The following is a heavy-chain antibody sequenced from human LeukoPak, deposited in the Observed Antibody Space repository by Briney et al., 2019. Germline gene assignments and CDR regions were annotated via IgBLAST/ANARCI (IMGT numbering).Heavy chain of an antibody. J-gene: IGHJ3*02. CDR1: GYTFTSYG. V-gene: IGHV1-2*02. CDR3: ARAGVWDYDDSSGYHNAAFDI. D-gene: IGHD3-22*01. CDR2: INPNSGGT. Sequence: ASVKVSCKASGYTFTSYGISWVRQAPGQGLEWMGWINPNSGGTNYAQKFQGRVSMTRDTSISTAYMELRRLRSDDTAVYYCARAGVWDYDDSSGYHNAAFDIWGQGTMVTVSS.